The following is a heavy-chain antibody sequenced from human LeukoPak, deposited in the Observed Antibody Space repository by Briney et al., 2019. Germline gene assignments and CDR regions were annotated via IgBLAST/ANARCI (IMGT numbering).Heavy chain of an antibody. CDR3: ARWGDTTMFNHFDY. CDR1: GYSFTSYW. D-gene: IGHD5-18*01. V-gene: IGHV5-51*01. J-gene: IGHJ4*02. Sequence: GESLKISCKGSGYSFTSYWIGWVRQMPGKGLEWMGIIYPGDSETRYSPSFQGQVTISADKSISSAYLQWTSLKATDTAMYYCARWGDTTMFNHFDYWGQGTLVTVSS. CDR2: IYPGDSET.